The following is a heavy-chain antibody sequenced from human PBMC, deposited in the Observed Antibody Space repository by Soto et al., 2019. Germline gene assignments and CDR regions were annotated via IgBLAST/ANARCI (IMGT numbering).Heavy chain of an antibody. J-gene: IGHJ6*02. Sequence: QVQLQESGPGLVKPSQTLSLTCTVSGGSISSGGYYWSWIRQHPGKGLEWIGYIYYSGSTYYNPSLKSRVTISGDTSKNQFSLKLSSVTAADTAVEYCARGETTGFYYGMDVWGQGTTVTVSS. D-gene: IGHD4-17*01. CDR2: IYYSGST. V-gene: IGHV4-31*03. CDR1: GGSISSGGYY. CDR3: ARGETTGFYYGMDV.